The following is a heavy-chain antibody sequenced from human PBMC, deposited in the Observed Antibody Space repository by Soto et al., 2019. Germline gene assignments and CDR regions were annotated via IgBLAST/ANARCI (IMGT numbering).Heavy chain of an antibody. CDR3: ARDQYYDSSGYSAWRSGFDY. D-gene: IGHD3-22*01. J-gene: IGHJ4*02. Sequence: SARLCITWTVSGGSISSYYWSWIRQPAGKGLEWIGRIYTSGSTNYDPSLKSRVTMSVDTSKNQFSLKLSSVTAADTAVYYCARDQYYDSSGYSAWRSGFDYWGQRTLVTVSS. V-gene: IGHV4-4*07. CDR1: GGSISSYY. CDR2: IYTSGST.